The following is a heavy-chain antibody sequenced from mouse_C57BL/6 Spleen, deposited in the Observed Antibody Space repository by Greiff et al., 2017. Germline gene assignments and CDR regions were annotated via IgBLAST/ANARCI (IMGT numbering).Heavy chain of an antibody. CDR2: FNPYNDDT. J-gene: IGHJ4*01. V-gene: IGHV1-47*01. Sequence: VQLQQSGAELVKPGASVKMSCKASGYTFTTYPIEWMKQSPGKSLEWIGNFNPYNDDTKYNDKFKGKATLTVEKSSSTVYLGLSRLTSDDSAFYCCARRYDYANYALDYWGQGTSVTVSS. CDR1: GYTFTTYP. CDR3: ARRYDYANYALDY. D-gene: IGHD2-4*01.